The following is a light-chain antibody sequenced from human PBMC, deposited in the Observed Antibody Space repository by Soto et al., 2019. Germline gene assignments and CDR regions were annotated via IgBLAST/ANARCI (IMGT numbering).Light chain of an antibody. CDR2: DVT. CDR3: SSFTSSSTLAV. Sequence: QSALTQPASVSGSPGQSITISCTGTSSDVGGYNYGSWYQQHPGRAPKLMIFDVTRRPSGVSNRFSGSKSGITASLTISGLQAEDEADDYCSSFTSSSTLAVFGGGTKVTVL. J-gene: IGLJ2*01. V-gene: IGLV2-14*03. CDR1: SSDVGGYNY.